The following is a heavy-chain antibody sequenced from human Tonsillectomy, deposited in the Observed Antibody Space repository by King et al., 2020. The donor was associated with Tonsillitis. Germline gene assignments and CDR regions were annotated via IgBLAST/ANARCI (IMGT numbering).Heavy chain of an antibody. CDR2: ISWNSGSI. V-gene: IGHV3-9*01. Sequence: VQLVESGGGLVQPGRSLRLSCAASGFTFDDYAMHWVRQAPGKGLEWVSGISWNSGSIGYADSVKGRFTISRDNAKNSLYLQMNSLRAEDTALYYCAKGGYCSSTSCSPNWVDPWGQGTLVTVSS. D-gene: IGHD2-2*01. CDR1: GFTFDDYA. J-gene: IGHJ5*02. CDR3: AKGGYCSSTSCSPNWVDP.